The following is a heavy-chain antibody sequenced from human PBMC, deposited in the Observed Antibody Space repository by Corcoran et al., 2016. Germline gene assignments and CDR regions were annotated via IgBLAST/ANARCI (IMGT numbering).Heavy chain of an antibody. CDR3: ARAPIGAGTIFGVAPRAYYYGMDV. Sequence: QVQLVQSGAEVKKPGSSVKVSCKASGGTFSSYAISWVRQAPGQGLEWMGGIIPIFGTANYAQKFQGRVTITADESTSTAYMGLSSLRSEDPAVYYCARAPIGAGTIFGVAPRAYYYGMDVWGQGTTVTVSS. D-gene: IGHD3-3*01. V-gene: IGHV1-69*01. J-gene: IGHJ6*02. CDR1: GGTFSSYA. CDR2: IIPIFGTA.